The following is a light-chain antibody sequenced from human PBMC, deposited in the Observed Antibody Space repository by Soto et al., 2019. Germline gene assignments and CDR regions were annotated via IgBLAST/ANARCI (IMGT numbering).Light chain of an antibody. Sequence: EIVLTQSPGTLSLSPGERATLSCRASQSVRSSYLAWYQQKPGQAPRLLIYGASTRATGIPDRFSGSGSGTDFTLTISRLEPEDFAVYFCQQYGSSPRTLGQGTKVEI. CDR3: QQYGSSPRT. J-gene: IGKJ1*01. V-gene: IGKV3-20*01. CDR1: QSVRSSY. CDR2: GAS.